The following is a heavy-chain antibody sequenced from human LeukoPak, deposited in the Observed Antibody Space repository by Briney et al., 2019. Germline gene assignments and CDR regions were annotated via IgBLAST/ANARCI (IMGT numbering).Heavy chain of an antibody. CDR2: IYSFGMT. J-gene: IGHJ4*02. Sequence: SETLSLTCSVTGASIQNYYWSCIRQPAGRGLEWIGRIYSFGMTDYNTSLTSRVTMSVDTSKNQFSLTLRSVTAADTAIYYCARDRAGDDSVVRLDYWGQGILVTVSS. V-gene: IGHV4-4*07. CDR1: GASIQNYY. D-gene: IGHD2-15*01. CDR3: ARDRAGDDSVVRLDY.